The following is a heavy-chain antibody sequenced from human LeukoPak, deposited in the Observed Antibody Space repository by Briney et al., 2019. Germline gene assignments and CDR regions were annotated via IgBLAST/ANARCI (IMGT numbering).Heavy chain of an antibody. J-gene: IGHJ3*02. Sequence: PSETLSLTCTVSGGSISSYYWSWLRQPPEKGLEWIGYIYYSGSTNYNRSLKSRVTISVETSKNQFSLRLSSVTAADTAVYFCAGGGLGYSSTWYAAAIDIWGQGTMVTVSS. V-gene: IGHV4-59*01. CDR3: AGGGLGYSSTWYAAAIDI. CDR2: IYYSGST. CDR1: GGSISSYY. D-gene: IGHD6-13*01.